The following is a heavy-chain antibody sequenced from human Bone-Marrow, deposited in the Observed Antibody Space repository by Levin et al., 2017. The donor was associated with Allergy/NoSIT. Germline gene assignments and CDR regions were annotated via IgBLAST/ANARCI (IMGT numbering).Heavy chain of an antibody. D-gene: IGHD3-16*01. J-gene: IGHJ6*02. Sequence: PGGSLRLSCAASGFTLSIYELHWVRQAPGKGLEWLCFISDSGTTVDYAGSVKGRFTISRDAAKNSMFLQMSSLTAEDTGVYYCARGQVAPELRFYYGMALWGRRTTVTVSS. CDR1: GFTLSIYE. CDR2: ISDSGTTV. CDR3: ARGQVAPELRFYYGMAL. V-gene: IGHV3-48*03.